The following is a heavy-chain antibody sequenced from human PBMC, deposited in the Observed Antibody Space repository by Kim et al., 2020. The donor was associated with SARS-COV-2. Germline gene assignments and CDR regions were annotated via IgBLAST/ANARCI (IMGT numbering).Heavy chain of an antibody. D-gene: IGHD4-17*01. CDR3: TTDPYYGGYNDAFDI. J-gene: IGHJ3*02. Sequence: GGSLRLSCAASGFTFSNAWMSWVRQAPGKGLEWVGRIKSKTDGGTTDYAAPVKGRFTISRDDSKNTLYLQMNSLKTEDTAVYYCTTDPYYGGYNDAFDIWGQGTMVTVSS. CDR2: IKSKTDGGTT. CDR1: GFTFSNAW. V-gene: IGHV3-15*01.